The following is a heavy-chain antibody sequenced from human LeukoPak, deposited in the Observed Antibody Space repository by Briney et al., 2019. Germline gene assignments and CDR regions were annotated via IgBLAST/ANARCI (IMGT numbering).Heavy chain of an antibody. Sequence: GGSLRLSCAASGFTFSSYAMHWVRQAPGKGLEWVAVISYDGSNQYYADSVKGQFTISRDNSKNTFYLEMNSLRDEDTAVYYCARNRGATGYYWVDYWGQGTLVTVSS. CDR1: GFTFSSYA. J-gene: IGHJ4*02. D-gene: IGHD3-22*01. CDR3: ARNRGATGYYWVDY. V-gene: IGHV3-30-3*01. CDR2: ISYDGSNQ.